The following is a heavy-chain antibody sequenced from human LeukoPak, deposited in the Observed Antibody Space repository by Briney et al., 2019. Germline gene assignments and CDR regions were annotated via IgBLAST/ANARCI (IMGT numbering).Heavy chain of an antibody. V-gene: IGHV1-2*02. CDR1: GYTFTGYY. Sequence: GASVKVSCKASGYTFTGYYMHWVRQAPGQGLEWMGWINPNSGGTNYAQKFQGRVTMTRDTSISTAYMELSRLRSDDTAVYYCARGRFLDRYYYYYMDVWGKGTTVTVSS. D-gene: IGHD3-3*01. CDR2: INPNSGGT. CDR3: ARGRFLDRYYYYYMDV. J-gene: IGHJ6*03.